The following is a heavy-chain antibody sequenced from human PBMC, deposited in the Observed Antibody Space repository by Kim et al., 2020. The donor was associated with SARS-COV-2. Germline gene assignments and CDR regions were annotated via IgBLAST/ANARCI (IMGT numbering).Heavy chain of an antibody. Sequence: EGGTTDYAAPVKGRFTISRNDAKNTLYLQMNSLITEDTAVYYCTTGGRLWGQGALVTVSS. D-gene: IGHD1-26*01. CDR3: TTGGRL. V-gene: IGHV3-15*01. J-gene: IGHJ4*02. CDR2: EGGTT.